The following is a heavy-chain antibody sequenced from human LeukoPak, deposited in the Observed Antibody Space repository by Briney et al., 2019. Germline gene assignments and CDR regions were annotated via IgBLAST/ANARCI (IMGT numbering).Heavy chain of an antibody. D-gene: IGHD6-19*01. Sequence: GGSLRLSCAASGFTFSSYGMHWVRQAPGKGLEWVAVISYDGSNKYYADSVKGRFTISRDNSKNTLYLQMNSLRAEDTAVYYCAKDPAGWTVAAPFQHWVQGTLVTVSS. J-gene: IGHJ1*01. CDR1: GFTFSSYG. CDR2: ISYDGSNK. V-gene: IGHV3-30*18. CDR3: AKDPAGWTVAAPFQH.